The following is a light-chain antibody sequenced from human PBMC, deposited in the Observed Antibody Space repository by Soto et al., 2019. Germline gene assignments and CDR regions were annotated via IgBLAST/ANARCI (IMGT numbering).Light chain of an antibody. V-gene: IGLV1-40*01. CDR3: QSYDRSLSAWV. CDR1: SSNIGAGYD. CDR2: GNI. J-gene: IGLJ3*02. Sequence: QSVLTQPPSVSGAPGQRVTISCTGSSSNIGAGYDVHWYQQLPGTAPKLPIYGNINRPSGVPDRFSGSKSGTSASLAITGIQAEDEADYYCQSYDRSLSAWVFGGGTKLTVL.